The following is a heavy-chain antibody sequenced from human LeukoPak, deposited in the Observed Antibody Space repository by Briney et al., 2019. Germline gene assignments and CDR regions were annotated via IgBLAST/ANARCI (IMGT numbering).Heavy chain of an antibody. CDR2: INTNTGNP. V-gene: IGHV7-4-1*02. J-gene: IGHJ5*02. D-gene: IGHD3-10*01. Sequence: RRASVKVSCKASGYTFTSYAMNWVRQAPGQGLEWMGWINTNTGNPTYAQGFTGRFVFSLDTSVSTAYLQISSLKAEDTAVYYCARGYGTLLWFGDHWRADWFDPWGQGTLVTVSS. CDR3: ARGYGTLLWFGDHWRADWFDP. CDR1: GYTFTSYA.